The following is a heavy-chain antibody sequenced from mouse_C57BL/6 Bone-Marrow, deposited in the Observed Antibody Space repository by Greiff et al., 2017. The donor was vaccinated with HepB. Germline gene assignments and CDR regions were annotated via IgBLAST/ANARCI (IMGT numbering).Heavy chain of an antibody. CDR1: GYTFTSYG. CDR2: IYPRSGNT. CDR3: ARFITTFSRFDY. D-gene: IGHD1-1*01. V-gene: IGHV1-81*01. J-gene: IGHJ2*01. Sequence: VQRVESGAELARPGASVKLSCKASGYTFTSYGISWVKQRTGQGLEWIGEIYPRSGNTYYNEKFKGKATLTADKSSSTAYMELRSLTSEDSAVYFCARFITTFSRFDYWGQGTTLTVSS.